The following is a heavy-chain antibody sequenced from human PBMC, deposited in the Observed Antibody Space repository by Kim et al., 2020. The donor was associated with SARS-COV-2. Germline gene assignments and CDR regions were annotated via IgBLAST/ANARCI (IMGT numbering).Heavy chain of an antibody. Sequence: SVKVSCKASGGTFSSYAISWVRQAPGQGLEWMGGIIPIFGTANYAQKFQGRVTITADESTSTAYMELSSLRSEDTAVYYCARAPTFRSWEMAAYNFDYWGQGTLVTVSS. CDR3: ARAPTFRSWEMAAYNFDY. J-gene: IGHJ4*02. V-gene: IGHV1-69*13. D-gene: IGHD1-26*01. CDR2: IIPIFGTA. CDR1: GGTFSSYA.